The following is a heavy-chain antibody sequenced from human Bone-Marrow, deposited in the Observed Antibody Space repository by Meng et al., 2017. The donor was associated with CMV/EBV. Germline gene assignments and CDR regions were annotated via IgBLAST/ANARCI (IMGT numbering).Heavy chain of an antibody. Sequence: GGSLSLSCAASAFTFSNARMSWVRQAPGKGVEWVGRMESKSGGGTADYGAPVKGRFTISRDDSKNALYLQIDSLKSEDTAMYYCSTIGLGGSYSLAYWGQGTLVTVYS. D-gene: IGHD1-26*01. CDR3: STIGLGGSYSLAY. V-gene: IGHV3-15*04. CDR2: MESKSGGGTA. CDR1: AFTFSNAR. J-gene: IGHJ4*02.